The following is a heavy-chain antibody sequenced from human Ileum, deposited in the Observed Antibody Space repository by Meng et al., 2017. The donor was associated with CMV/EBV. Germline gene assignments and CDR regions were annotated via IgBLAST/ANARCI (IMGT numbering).Heavy chain of an antibody. CDR2: IAPSRNI. CDR1: GDSISTYY. CDR3: ARGESRGYYYFDY. Sequence: DPLSLTCPASGDSISTYYWTWIRQLAGTKLEWIWRIAPSRNINYIPYLKGRVTMSLATSNNQIILNLTSVTAADTALYYFARGESRGYYYFDYWGQGILVTVSS. D-gene: IGHD3-22*01. V-gene: IGHV4-4*07. J-gene: IGHJ4*02.